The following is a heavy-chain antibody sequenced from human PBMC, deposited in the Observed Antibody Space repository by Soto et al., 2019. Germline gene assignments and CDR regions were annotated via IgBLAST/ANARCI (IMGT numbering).Heavy chain of an antibody. CDR2: ISTYNGNT. CDR1: RFTHDCQC. D-gene: IGHD2-2*01. V-gene: IGHV1-18*01. Sequence: GAPVKATSKECRFTHDCQCSSSLRQSPRQGLEWMGWISTYNGNTNYAQNLQGRVTMTTDTSTSTAYMELRSLRSDDTAVYYCARTCSSNSCYHTYWGQGTQVTVSS. CDR3: ARTCSSNSCYHTY. J-gene: IGHJ4*02.